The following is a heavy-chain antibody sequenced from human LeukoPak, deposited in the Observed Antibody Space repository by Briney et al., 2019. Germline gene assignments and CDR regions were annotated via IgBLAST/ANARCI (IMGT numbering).Heavy chain of an antibody. V-gene: IGHV1-69*04. CDR2: IIPILGIA. J-gene: IGHJ6*02. D-gene: IGHD5-24*01. CDR3: ARDLEMATIQGYYYYGMDV. Sequence: SVKVSCKASGGTFSSYTISWVRQAPGQGREWMGRIIPILGIANYAQKFQGRVTITADKSTSTAYMELSSLRSEDTAVYYCARDLEMATIQGYYYYGMDVWGQGTTVTVSS. CDR1: GGTFSSYT.